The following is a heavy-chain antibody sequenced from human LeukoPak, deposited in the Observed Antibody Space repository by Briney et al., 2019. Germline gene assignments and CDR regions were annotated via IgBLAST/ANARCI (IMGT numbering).Heavy chain of an antibody. CDR3: AREDVDTAMVSSY. Sequence: ASVKVSCKASGYTFTGYYMHWVRQAPGRGLEWMGWINPNSGGTNYAQKFQGRVTMTRDTSISTAYMELSRLRSDDTAVYYCAREDVDTAMVSSYWGQGTLVTVSS. CDR2: INPNSGGT. V-gene: IGHV1-2*02. J-gene: IGHJ4*02. CDR1: GYTFTGYY. D-gene: IGHD5-18*01.